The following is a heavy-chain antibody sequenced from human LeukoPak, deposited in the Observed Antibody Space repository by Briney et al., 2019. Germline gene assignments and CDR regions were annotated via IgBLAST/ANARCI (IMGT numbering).Heavy chain of an antibody. Sequence: GGSLRLSCAASGFTFSSYAMSWVRQAPGKGLEWVSAISGSGGSTYYADSVKGRFTISRDNSKITLYLQMNSLRAEDTAVYYCAKDGALLRWPVYYFDYWGQGTLVTVSS. V-gene: IGHV3-23*01. CDR2: ISGSGGST. CDR1: GFTFSSYA. CDR3: AKDGALLRWPVYYFDY. D-gene: IGHD4-23*01. J-gene: IGHJ4*02.